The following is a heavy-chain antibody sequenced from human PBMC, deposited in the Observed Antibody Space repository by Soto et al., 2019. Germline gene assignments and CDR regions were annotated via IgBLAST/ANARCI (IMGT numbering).Heavy chain of an antibody. V-gene: IGHV4-59*01. CDR2: IYYSGST. Sequence: SETLSLTCTASGGSISSYYWSWIRQPPGKGLEWIGYIYYSGSTNYNPSLKSRVTISVDTSKNQFSLKLSSVTAADTAVYYCARGWVIDSNYGMDVWGQGTTVTVSS. J-gene: IGHJ6*02. CDR3: ARGWVIDSNYGMDV. D-gene: IGHD3-22*01. CDR1: GGSISSYY.